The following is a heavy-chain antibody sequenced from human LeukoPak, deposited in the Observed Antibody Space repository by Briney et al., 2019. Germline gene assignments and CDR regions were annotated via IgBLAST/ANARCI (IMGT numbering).Heavy chain of an antibody. D-gene: IGHD2-2*01. V-gene: IGHV3-21*01. CDR3: ARDPWVVVVPAAIGKNWFDP. CDR1: GFTFSSYS. CDR2: ISSSSSYI. Sequence: GGSLRLSCAASGFTFSSYSMNWVRQAPGKGLEWVSSISSSSSYIYYADSVKGRFTISRDNAKNSLYLQMNSLSAEDTAVYYCARDPWVVVVPAAIGKNWFDPWGQGTLVTVSS. J-gene: IGHJ5*02.